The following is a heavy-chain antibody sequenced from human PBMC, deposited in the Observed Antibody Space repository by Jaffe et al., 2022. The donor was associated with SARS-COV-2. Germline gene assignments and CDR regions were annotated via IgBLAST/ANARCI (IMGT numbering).Heavy chain of an antibody. J-gene: IGHJ5*02. CDR1: GYIFTGHV. Sequence: QVQLVQSGSELKKPGASVKVSCKASGYIFTGHVMNWVRQAPGQGLEWMGWINTNTGNPTYAQGFTGRFVFSLDTSVSTAYLQINSLKSEDTAIYYCARDLAAAASRTLDPWGQGTLVTVSS. CDR3: ARDLAAAASRTLDP. CDR2: INTNTGNP. V-gene: IGHV7-4-1*02. D-gene: IGHD6-13*01.